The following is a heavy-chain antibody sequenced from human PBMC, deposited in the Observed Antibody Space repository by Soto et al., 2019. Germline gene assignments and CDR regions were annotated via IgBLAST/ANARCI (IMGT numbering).Heavy chain of an antibody. CDR3: ARLERGWEGDY. CDR2: ISAYNGNT. CDR1: GYTFTSYG. J-gene: IGHJ4*02. V-gene: IGHV1-18*01. Sequence: QVQLVQSGAEVKKPGASVKVSCKASGYTFTSYGISWVRQAPGQGLEWMGWISAYNGNTNYAQKLQGRVTMTTDTPTSKAYMELRSVRADDTAVYYCARLERGWEGDYWGQGTLVTVSS. D-gene: IGHD1-26*01.